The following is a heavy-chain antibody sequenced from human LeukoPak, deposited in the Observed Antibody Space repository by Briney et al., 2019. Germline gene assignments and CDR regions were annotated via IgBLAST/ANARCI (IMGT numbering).Heavy chain of an antibody. Sequence: SQTLSLTCAISGDSASSNSVTRNWIRQSPSRGLEWLGRTYYRSTWYNDYAVSVRGRITVNPDTSKNQFSLHLNSVTPEDTAVYYCARRLTQYDCFDPWGQGILVTVSS. CDR3: ARRLTQYDCFDP. CDR2: TYYRSTWYN. J-gene: IGHJ5*02. CDR1: GDSASSNSVT. D-gene: IGHD2-2*01. V-gene: IGHV6-1*01.